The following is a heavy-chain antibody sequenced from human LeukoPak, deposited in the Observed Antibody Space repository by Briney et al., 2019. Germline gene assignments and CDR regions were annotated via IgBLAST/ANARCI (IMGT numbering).Heavy chain of an antibody. D-gene: IGHD2-15*01. CDR3: ARGCSESIVVVVAATQWGDIDY. V-gene: IGHV1-2*06. CDR2: INPNSGGT. J-gene: IGHJ4*02. CDR1: GYTFTGYY. Sequence: ASVKVSCKASGYTFTGYYMHWVRQAPGQGLEWMGRINPNSGGTNYAQKFQGRVTMTRDTSISTAYMELSRLRSDDAAVYYCARGCSESIVVVVAATQWGDIDYWGQGTLVTVSS.